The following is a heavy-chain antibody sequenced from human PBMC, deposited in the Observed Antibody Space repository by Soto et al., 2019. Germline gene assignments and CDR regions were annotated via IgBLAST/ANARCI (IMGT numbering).Heavy chain of an antibody. Sequence: ASVKVSCKASGYTFTGYYMHWVRQAPGQGLEWMGWINPNSGGTNYAQKFQGWVTMTRDTSISTAYMELSRLRSDDTAVYYCARVRKESSSWYKGAFDIWGQGTMVTVSS. D-gene: IGHD6-13*01. CDR3: ARVRKESSSWYKGAFDI. J-gene: IGHJ3*02. CDR2: INPNSGGT. CDR1: GYTFTGYY. V-gene: IGHV1-2*04.